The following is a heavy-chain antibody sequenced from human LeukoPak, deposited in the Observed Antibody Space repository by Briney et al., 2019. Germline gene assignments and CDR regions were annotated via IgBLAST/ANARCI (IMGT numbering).Heavy chain of an antibody. CDR1: GFTFSDYY. D-gene: IGHD3-10*01. J-gene: IGHJ1*01. Sequence: PGGSLRLSCAASGFTFSDYYMSWIRQAPGKGLEWVSHISSTGSTIYYADSVKGRFTISRDNAKNSLYLQMNSLRAEDTAVYYCARGDLTYYYGSGIDGPAEYFQHWGQGTLVTVSS. CDR3: ARGDLTYYYGSGIDGPAEYFQH. CDR2: ISSTGSTI. V-gene: IGHV3-11*04.